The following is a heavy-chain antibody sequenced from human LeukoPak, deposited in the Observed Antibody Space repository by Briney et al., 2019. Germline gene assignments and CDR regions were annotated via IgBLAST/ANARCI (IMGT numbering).Heavy chain of an antibody. CDR3: AKRGVVIRVFLVGFHKEAFYFES. D-gene: IGHD3/OR15-3a*01. CDR2: ISGSGGST. J-gene: IGHJ4*02. CDR1: GITLSNYG. V-gene: IGHV3-23*01. Sequence: PGGSLRLSCAVSGITLSNYGMSWVRQAPGKGLEWVAGISGSGGSTIYADSVKGRFTISRDNPKNTLYLQMNSLRAEDTVFYFCAKRGVVIRVFLVGFHKEAFYFESWGQGALVTVSS.